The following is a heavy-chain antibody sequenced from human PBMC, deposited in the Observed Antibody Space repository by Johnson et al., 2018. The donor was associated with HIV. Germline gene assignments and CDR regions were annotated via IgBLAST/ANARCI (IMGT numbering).Heavy chain of an antibody. V-gene: IGHV3-30-3*01. CDR3: ARAGSTSGWFDAFDI. D-gene: IGHD6-19*01. J-gene: IGHJ3*02. CDR2: ISYDGSSK. CDR1: EFTFSTHA. Sequence: VQLVESGGGLVKPGGSLRLSCAASEFTFSTHAMHWVRQAPGKGLEWVAFISYDGSSKYYADSVKGRFIISRDNSNNTLFLQMNDLRTEDTAAYYCARAGSTSGWFDAFDIWGQGTMVTVSS.